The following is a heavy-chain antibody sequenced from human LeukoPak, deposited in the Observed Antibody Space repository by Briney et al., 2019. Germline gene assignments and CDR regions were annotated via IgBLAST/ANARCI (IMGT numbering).Heavy chain of an antibody. J-gene: IGHJ4*02. D-gene: IGHD3-10*02. CDR2: AGWAGGTT. V-gene: IGHV3-43*01. Sequence: GGSPRLSCATSGFNFHRYTIHWVRQAPGKGLEWVSLAGWAGGTTYYSDSVRGRFTISRDSGRNSVYPQMNSLTTDDTAFYFCAKELDTMFFDYWGQGALVTVSS. CDR3: AKELDTMFFDY. CDR1: GFNFHRYT.